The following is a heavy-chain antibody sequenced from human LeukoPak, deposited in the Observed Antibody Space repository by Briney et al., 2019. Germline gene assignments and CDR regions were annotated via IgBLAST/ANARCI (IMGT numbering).Heavy chain of an antibody. Sequence: GGSPRLSCAASGFTFSSYATTWVRQAPGKGLEWVSSISGSGGSTSYAVSVKGRFTISRDNSKNTLYLQMNSLRAEDTAVYYCARAPDYDYVCENYRLWGQGTMVTVSS. CDR3: ARAPDYDYVCENYRL. V-gene: IGHV3-23*01. J-gene: IGHJ3*01. D-gene: IGHD3-16*02. CDR1: GFTFSSYA. CDR2: ISGSGGST.